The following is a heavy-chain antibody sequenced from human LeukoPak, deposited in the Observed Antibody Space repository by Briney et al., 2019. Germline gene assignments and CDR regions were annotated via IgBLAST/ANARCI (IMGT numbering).Heavy chain of an antibody. V-gene: IGHV1-69*13. CDR2: IIPIFGTA. Sequence: SVKVSCKASGGTFSSYAISWVRQAPGQGLEWMGGIIPIFGTANYAQKFQGRVTITADESTSTAYMELSSLRSDDTAVYYCARMSARPFWFDPWGQGTLVTVSS. CDR3: ARMSARPFWFDP. CDR1: GGTFSSYA. J-gene: IGHJ5*02. D-gene: IGHD6-6*01.